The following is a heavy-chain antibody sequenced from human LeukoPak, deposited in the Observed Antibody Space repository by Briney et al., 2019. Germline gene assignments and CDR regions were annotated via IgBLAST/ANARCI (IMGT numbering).Heavy chain of an antibody. CDR2: IHPSTGNP. Sequence: ASVKVSCKASGYTFTNYAMNWVRQAPGQGLEWMGWIHPSTGNPTYAQGFTGRFVFSLDTSVSTTYLQIISLKAEDTAVYYCARAFQSLGGLSLPDYWGKGTTVTISS. CDR1: GYTFTNYA. J-gene: IGHJ6*04. V-gene: IGHV7-4-1*02. CDR3: ARAFQSLGGLSLPDY. D-gene: IGHD3-16*02.